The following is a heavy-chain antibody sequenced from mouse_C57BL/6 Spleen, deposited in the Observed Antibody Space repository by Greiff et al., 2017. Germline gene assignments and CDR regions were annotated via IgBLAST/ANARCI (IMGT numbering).Heavy chain of an antibody. CDR2: IDPNSGGT. CDR3: ARDYGSSYYYAMDY. D-gene: IGHD1-1*01. V-gene: IGHV1-72*01. J-gene: IGHJ4*01. Sequence: QVQLQQPGAELVKPGASVKLSCKASGYTFTSYWMHWVKQRPGRGLEWIGRIDPNSGGTTYNEKFKSKATLTVDKPSSTAYMQLSSLTSEDSAVYYCARDYGSSYYYAMDYWGQGTSVTVSS. CDR1: GYTFTSYW.